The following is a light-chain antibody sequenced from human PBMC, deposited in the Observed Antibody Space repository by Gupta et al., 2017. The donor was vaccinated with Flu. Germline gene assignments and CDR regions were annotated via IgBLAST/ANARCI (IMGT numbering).Light chain of an antibody. J-gene: IGLJ2*01. V-gene: IGLV2-8*01. CDR1: SSDVGGYNS. CDR3: SSPGDGNNLV. Sequence: QSALTQPPSASGSPGQSVTISCTGTSSDVGGYNSVSWYQQHPGKAPKLMIYEVTKRPSGVPDRFSGSQSGNTASLTVTGLLAEDEADYYCSSPGDGNNLVFGGGTKVTVL. CDR2: EVT.